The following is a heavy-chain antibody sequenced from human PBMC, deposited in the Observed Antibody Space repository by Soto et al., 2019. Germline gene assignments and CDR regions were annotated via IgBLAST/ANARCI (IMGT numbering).Heavy chain of an antibody. CDR2: IYYSGGT. J-gene: IGHJ4*02. Sequence: SETLSLTCTVSGGSINSGGFYWSWIRQHPGKGLEWIGYIYYSGGTYYNPSLKSRVTISVDTSKNQFSLKLSSVTAADTAVYYCARGTYYYDSSGYCFDYWGQGTLFTVSS. CDR1: GGSINSGGFY. CDR3: ARGTYYYDSSGYCFDY. V-gene: IGHV4-31*03. D-gene: IGHD3-22*01.